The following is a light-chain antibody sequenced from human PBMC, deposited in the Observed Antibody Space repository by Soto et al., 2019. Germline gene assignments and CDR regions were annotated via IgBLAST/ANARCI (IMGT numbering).Light chain of an antibody. V-gene: IGKV1-39*01. CDR2: AAS. CDR3: QHYNNYPWT. Sequence: DIQMTQSPSSLSASVGARVTITCRSSQSISKYIHWYQQKPGKAPNLLINAASGLQSGVPSRFSGGGSGTDFTLTISNLQPEDFATYYCQHYNNYPWTFGQGTKVDIK. CDR1: QSISKY. J-gene: IGKJ1*01.